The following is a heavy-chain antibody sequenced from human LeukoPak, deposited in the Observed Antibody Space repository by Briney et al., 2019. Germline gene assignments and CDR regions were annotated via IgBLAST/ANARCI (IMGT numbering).Heavy chain of an antibody. CDR3: ARDRIAAAGFDY. Sequence: GGSLRLSCAASGFTFSSYAMSWVRQAPGKGLEWVSAISGNGGSTYYADSVKGRFTISRDNSKNTLYLQMNSLRAEDTAVYYCARDRIAAAGFDYWGQGTLVTVSS. V-gene: IGHV3-23*01. CDR2: ISGNGGST. J-gene: IGHJ4*02. CDR1: GFTFSSYA. D-gene: IGHD6-13*01.